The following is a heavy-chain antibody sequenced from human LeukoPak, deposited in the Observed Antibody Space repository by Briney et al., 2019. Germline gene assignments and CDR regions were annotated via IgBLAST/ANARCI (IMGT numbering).Heavy chain of an antibody. CDR3: WVNYHRDIYPFAF. V-gene: IGHV3-64D*09. CDR1: GLTFSSHG. CDR2: ISRNGDSS. D-gene: IGHD3-9*01. Sequence: GGSLRLSCAASGLTFSSHGMNWVRQTPGKGLEYISAISRNGDSSYYADSVKGRFSVSRDNSNNILYPQMSSLKIEDTAVYFCWVNYHRDIYPFAFWGQGALVTVSS. J-gene: IGHJ4*03.